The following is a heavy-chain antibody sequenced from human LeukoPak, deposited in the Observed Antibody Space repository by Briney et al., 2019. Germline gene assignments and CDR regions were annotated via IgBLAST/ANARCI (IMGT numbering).Heavy chain of an antibody. V-gene: IGHV4-59*01. CDR3: ARANRSSWSRFDS. Sequence: SETLSLTCTVSGGSISSYYWSWIRRPPGKGLEWIGYIYYSGSTNYNPSLKSRVTISVDMSKNQFSLKLSSVTPADTAVYYCARANRSSWSRFDSWGQGTLVTVSS. D-gene: IGHD6-13*01. CDR1: GGSISSYY. CDR2: IYYSGST. J-gene: IGHJ4*02.